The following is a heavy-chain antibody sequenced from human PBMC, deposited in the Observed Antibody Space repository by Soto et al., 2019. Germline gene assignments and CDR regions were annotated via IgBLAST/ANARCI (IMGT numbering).Heavy chain of an antibody. J-gene: IGHJ4*02. Sequence: SETLSLTCTVSGGSISSYYWSWIRQPPGKGLEWIGYIYYSGSTNYNPSLKSRVTISVDTSKNQFSLKLSSVAAADTAVYYCARLTGRGYSYGYGLNFDYWGQGTLVTVSS. CDR3: ARLTGRGYSYGYGLNFDY. V-gene: IGHV4-59*01. D-gene: IGHD5-18*01. CDR1: GGSISSYY. CDR2: IYYSGST.